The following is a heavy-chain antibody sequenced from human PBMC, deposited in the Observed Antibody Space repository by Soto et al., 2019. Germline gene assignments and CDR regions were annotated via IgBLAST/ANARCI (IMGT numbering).Heavy chain of an antibody. Sequence: QVQLVQSGAEVKKPGSSVKVSCKASGGTFSSYAISWVRQAPGQGLEWMGGIIPIFGTANYAQKFQGRVTITAYESTSTAYMELRSLRSADTAVYYCARGSCSSTSCHYGMDVWGQGTTVTVSS. CDR3: ARGSCSSTSCHYGMDV. CDR2: IIPIFGTA. J-gene: IGHJ6*02. CDR1: GGTFSSYA. D-gene: IGHD2-2*01. V-gene: IGHV1-69*01.